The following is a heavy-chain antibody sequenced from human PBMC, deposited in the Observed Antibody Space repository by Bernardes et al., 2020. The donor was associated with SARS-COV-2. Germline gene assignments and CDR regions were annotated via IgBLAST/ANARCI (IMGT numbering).Heavy chain of an antibody. D-gene: IGHD1-20*01. V-gene: IGHV3-11*01. CDR2: ISESDTTI. CDR1: GFTFSDYY. J-gene: IGHJ4*02. CDR3: VRGARYKWNDFPV. Sequence: GGSLRLSCAASGFTFSDYYMSWVRQAPGKGLEWVSYISESDTTIYYPESVRGRFTISRDNAKNSLYLQMNNLTAEDTAVYYCVRGARYKWNDFPVWGQGTLVTVSS.